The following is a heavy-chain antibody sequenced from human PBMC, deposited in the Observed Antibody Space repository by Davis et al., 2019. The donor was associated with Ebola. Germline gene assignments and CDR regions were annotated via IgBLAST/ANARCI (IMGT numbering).Heavy chain of an antibody. V-gene: IGHV4-34*01. D-gene: IGHD5-24*01. CDR3: ARGPPGLQSG. CDR1: GFTFSGSA. J-gene: IGHJ4*02. CDR2: INHSGST. Sequence: GSLRLSCAASGFTFSGSAMHWVRQAPGKGLEWIGEINHSGSTNYNPSLKSRVTISVDTSKKQFSLKLSSVTAADTAVYYCARGPPGLQSGWGQGTLATVSS.